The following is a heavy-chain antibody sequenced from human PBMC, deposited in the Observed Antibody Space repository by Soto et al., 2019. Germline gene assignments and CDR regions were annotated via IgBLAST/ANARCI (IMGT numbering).Heavy chain of an antibody. V-gene: IGHV1-3*01. Sequence: DSMEGSCNASGSPFTSYAMHWVRQAPGQRLEWMGWINAGNGNTKYSQKFQGRVTITRDTSASTAYMELSSLRSEDTAVYYCARDRVYYDSSGYYYYFDYRGQGTLVIVSS. CDR1: GSPFTSYA. CDR3: ARDRVYYDSSGYYYYFDY. D-gene: IGHD3-22*01. J-gene: IGHJ4*02. CDR2: INAGNGNT.